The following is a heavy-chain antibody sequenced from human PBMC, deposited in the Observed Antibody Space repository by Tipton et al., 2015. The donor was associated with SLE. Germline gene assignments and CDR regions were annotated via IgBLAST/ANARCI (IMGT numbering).Heavy chain of an antibody. J-gene: IGHJ4*02. V-gene: IGHV3-23*01. D-gene: IGHD3-10*01. Sequence: SLRLSCAASGFTFSNYAMSWVRQAPGKGLEWVSSISGSGASTLYADSVKGRFTISRDISKNTLYLQMNSLRVEDTAVYYCATGLWFGELLQGFDYWGQGTLVTVSS. CDR1: GFTFSNYA. CDR3: ATGLWFGELLQGFDY. CDR2: ISGSGAST.